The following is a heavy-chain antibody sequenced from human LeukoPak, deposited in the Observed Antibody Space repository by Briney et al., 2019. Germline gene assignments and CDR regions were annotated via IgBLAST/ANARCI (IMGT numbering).Heavy chain of an antibody. CDR1: GYSISSGYY. Sequence: PSETLSLTCAVSGYSISSGYYWGWFRQPPGKGPEWIGCIYHSGTTYYNPSLKSRVTISVDTSKNQFSPMISSVTAADTAVYYCARQGGSNSPYYSYYMDVWGKGTTATVSS. J-gene: IGHJ6*03. CDR3: ARQGGSNSPYYSYYMDV. D-gene: IGHD6-13*01. V-gene: IGHV4-38-2*01. CDR2: IYHSGTT.